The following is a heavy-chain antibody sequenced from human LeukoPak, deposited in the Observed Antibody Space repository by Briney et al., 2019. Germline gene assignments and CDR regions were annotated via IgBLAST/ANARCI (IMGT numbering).Heavy chain of an antibody. CDR1: GFTFSSYA. V-gene: IGHV3-30*02. J-gene: IGHJ6*02. CDR3: AKALWSSGWSGRGGSHYYYGMDV. D-gene: IGHD6-19*01. CDR2: IWYDGSNK. Sequence: GGSLRLSCAASGFTFSSYAMSWVRQAPGKGLEWVAVIWYDGSNKYYADSVKGRFTISRDNSKNTLYLQMNSLRSEDTAVYYCAKALWSSGWSGRGGSHYYYGMDVWGQGTLVTVSS.